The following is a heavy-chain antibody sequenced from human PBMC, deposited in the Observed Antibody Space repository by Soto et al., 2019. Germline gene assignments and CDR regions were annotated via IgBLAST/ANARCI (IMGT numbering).Heavy chain of an antibody. CDR1: CVSISSSSYY. V-gene: IGHV4-39*01. Sequence: SETLYLTCTVSCVSISSSSYYCGWIRQPPGKGLEWIGSIYYSGSTYYNPSLKSRVTISVDTSKNQFSLKLSSVTAADTAVYYCARSYDRNLDYWGQGTLVTVSS. CDR2: IYYSGST. J-gene: IGHJ4*02. CDR3: ARSYDRNLDY. D-gene: IGHD1-1*01.